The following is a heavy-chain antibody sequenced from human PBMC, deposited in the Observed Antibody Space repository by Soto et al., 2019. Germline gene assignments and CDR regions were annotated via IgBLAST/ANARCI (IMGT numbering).Heavy chain of an antibody. D-gene: IGHD2-21*02. J-gene: IGHJ4*02. Sequence: GGSLRLSSAASGFSFSKYAMVWVRQAPGKGQEWVSGITGSGGTIEHAASVKGRFTISRDNSKNTVYLQMNSLRAEDTAMYYCAKDAVACDGLWLVCEWGQGPIVPV. CDR2: ITGSGGTI. CDR1: GFSFSKYA. CDR3: AKDAVACDGLWLVCE. V-gene: IGHV3-23*01.